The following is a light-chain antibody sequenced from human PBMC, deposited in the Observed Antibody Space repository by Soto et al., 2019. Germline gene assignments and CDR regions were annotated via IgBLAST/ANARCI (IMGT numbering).Light chain of an antibody. V-gene: IGKV1-27*01. CDR3: QKYNSAPYT. CDR2: AAS. Sequence: DIQMTQSPSSLSASVGDRVTITCRASQGISNYLAWYQQKPGKVLKLLIYAASTLQSGVPSRFSGSGSGPDFTLTISSLQAEDVATYYCQKYNSAPYTFGQGTKLEIK. J-gene: IGKJ2*01. CDR1: QGISNY.